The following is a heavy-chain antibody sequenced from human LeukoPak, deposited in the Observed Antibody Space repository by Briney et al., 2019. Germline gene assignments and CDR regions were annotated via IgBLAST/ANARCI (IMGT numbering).Heavy chain of an antibody. CDR2: IDNSGST. CDR1: GGSISSNTYS. D-gene: IGHD6-6*01. CDR3: ATDMGGWVYSSSSWFDP. Sequence: SETLSLTCTVSGGSISSNTYSWGWIRQPPGEGLEWIGSIDNSGSTYYNPSLKSRVTISVDTSKNQFSLKLSFVTAADTAVYYCATDMGGWVYSSSSWFDPWGQGTLVTVSS. V-gene: IGHV4-39*02. J-gene: IGHJ5*02.